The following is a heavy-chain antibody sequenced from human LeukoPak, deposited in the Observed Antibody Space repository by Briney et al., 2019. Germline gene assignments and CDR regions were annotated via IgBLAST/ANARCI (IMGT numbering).Heavy chain of an antibody. Sequence: GGSLRLSCAASGFTFTSYSMNWVRQAPGKGLEWVSTISGGGGSTYYADSVKGRFTISRDNSKNTLYLQVNSLRAEDTAVHYCAKGGKWDVTPFDYWGQGALVTVSS. CDR1: GFTFTSYS. CDR3: AKGGKWDVTPFDY. V-gene: IGHV3-23*01. J-gene: IGHJ4*02. D-gene: IGHD1-26*01. CDR2: ISGGGGST.